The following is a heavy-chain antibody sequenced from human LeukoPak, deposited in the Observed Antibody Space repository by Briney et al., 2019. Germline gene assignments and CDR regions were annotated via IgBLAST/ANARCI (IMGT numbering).Heavy chain of an antibody. V-gene: IGHV4-31*03. CDR3: ARERGEGGNYALDS. D-gene: IGHD1-26*01. CDR2: IYPSGST. CDR1: GASISSGGYY. J-gene: IGHJ4*02. Sequence: PSQTLSLTCTVAGASISSGGYYWNWIRQHPGKGLDWMGYIYPSGSTYYNVSLMSRLTISVGKSKNEFSLKLTAVTAADTAVYYCARERGEGGNYALDSWGQGALVTVSS.